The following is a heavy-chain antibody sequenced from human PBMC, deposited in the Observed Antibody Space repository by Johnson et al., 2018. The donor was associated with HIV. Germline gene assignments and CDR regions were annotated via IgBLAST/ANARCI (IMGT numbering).Heavy chain of an antibody. J-gene: IGHJ3*01. CDR3: AKVDCGGDACAGFDPFNL. CDR2: IYTDGSRT. D-gene: IGHD2-21*01. V-gene: IGHV3-74*01. CDR1: GFAFRTHW. Sequence: EKLVESGGGLVQPGGSLRLSCAASGFAFRTHWMVWVRQVPGKGPVWVARIYTDGSRTSYADSVKGRFTISRDNAKNTVDLQMNSLRVEDTAVYYCAKVDCGGDACAGFDPFNLWGQGTLVTVSS.